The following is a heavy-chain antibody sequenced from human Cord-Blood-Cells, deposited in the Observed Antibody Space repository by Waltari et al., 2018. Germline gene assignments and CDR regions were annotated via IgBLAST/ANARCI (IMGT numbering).Heavy chain of an antibody. Sequence: EVQLVESGGGLVQPGGSLRLSCAASGFTFRSYSMNWVRQAPGKGLEWVSYISSSSSTIYYADSVKGRFTISRDNAKNSLYLQMNSLRDEDTAVYYCARERGVVVAAKYFQHWGQGTLVTVSS. CDR1: GFTFRSYS. CDR3: ARERGVVVAAKYFQH. J-gene: IGHJ1*01. CDR2: ISSSSSTI. D-gene: IGHD2-15*01. V-gene: IGHV3-48*02.